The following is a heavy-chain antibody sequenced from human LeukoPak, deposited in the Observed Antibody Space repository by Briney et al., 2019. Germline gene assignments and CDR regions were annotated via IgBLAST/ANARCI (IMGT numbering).Heavy chain of an antibody. J-gene: IGHJ6*03. CDR2: INPNSRGT. Sequence: SVKVSCKASGYSFTGYYMHWVRQAPGQGLEWMGWINPNSRGTNYAQKFQGRVTMTRDTSISTAYMELSRLRSDDTAVYYCARDQDGIPAADPYYYYYMDVWGKGTTVTVSS. CDR3: ARDQDGIPAADPYYYYYMDV. V-gene: IGHV1-2*02. CDR1: GYSFTGYY. D-gene: IGHD6-13*01.